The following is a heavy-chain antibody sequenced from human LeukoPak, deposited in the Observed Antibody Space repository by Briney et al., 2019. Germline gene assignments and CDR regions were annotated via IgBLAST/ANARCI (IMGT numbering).Heavy chain of an antibody. J-gene: IGHJ5*02. Sequence: ASVKVSCKASGYTFTSYAMHCVRQAPGQRLEWMGWINGGNGNTKYSQKLQGRVTITRDTSASTAYMELRSLRSEDTAVFYCARGPPRPNWFDPWGQGTLVTVSS. CDR2: INGGNGNT. CDR3: ARGPPRPNWFDP. V-gene: IGHV1-3*01. D-gene: IGHD6-25*01. CDR1: GYTFTSYA.